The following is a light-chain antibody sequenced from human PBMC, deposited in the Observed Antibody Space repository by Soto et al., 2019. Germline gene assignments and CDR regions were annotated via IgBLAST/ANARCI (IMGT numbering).Light chain of an antibody. CDR1: QSVSSN. J-gene: IGKJ1*01. V-gene: IGKV3-15*01. CDR2: AAS. Sequence: DMVVPQSPGTLSVCPGDRAPLSCRASQSVSSNLAWYQQKPGQAPRLLIYAASTRATGIPARFSGSRSGPESTLTISSLQSEDFAVYYCQQYNSWPRTFGQGTKMDIK. CDR3: QQYNSWPRT.